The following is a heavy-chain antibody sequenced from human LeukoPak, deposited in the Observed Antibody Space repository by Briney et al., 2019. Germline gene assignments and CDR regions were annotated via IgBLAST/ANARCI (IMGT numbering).Heavy chain of an antibody. J-gene: IGHJ6*02. Sequence: SGTLSLTCAASVGSINSGNWWSWVRQSPGKGLEGIGEIDHNGTPNYNPSLKSRVTISADTFKNHFSLKMASVTAADTAVYYCATAPILRGEGGEHYKYGMDVWGQGTTVIVSS. D-gene: IGHD2-2*02. CDR3: ATAPILRGEGGEHYKYGMDV. CDR1: VGSINSGNW. V-gene: IGHV4-4*02. CDR2: IDHNGTP.